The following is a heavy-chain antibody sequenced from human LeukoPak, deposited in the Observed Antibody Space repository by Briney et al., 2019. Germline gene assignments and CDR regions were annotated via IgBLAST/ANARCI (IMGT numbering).Heavy chain of an antibody. D-gene: IGHD6-19*01. CDR3: ARHTRKYSSGLYYLDH. CDR2: INHSGST. V-gene: IGHV4-34*01. J-gene: IGHJ4*02. CDR1: GGSFTAYY. Sequence: PETLSLTCALYGGSFTAYYWSWIRQPPRKGLEWIGEINHSGSTNYNPSLKTRVTISVDTSKNQFSLQLSAVTAADRAVYYCARHTRKYSSGLYYLDHGGQGTLVTVSS.